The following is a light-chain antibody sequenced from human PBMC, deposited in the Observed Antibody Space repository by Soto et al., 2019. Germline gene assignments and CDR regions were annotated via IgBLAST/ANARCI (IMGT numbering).Light chain of an antibody. CDR1: SSDVGAYNF. CDR2: EVS. Sequence: QSALTQPASVSGSPGQSITISCTGTSSDVGAYNFVSWYQHHPGRAPKLIIYEVSIRPSGLSDRFSASKAGNTASLTISGLQPEDEAFYYCSCLSTTSTPIVFGTGTKVTVL. V-gene: IGLV2-14*01. J-gene: IGLJ1*01. CDR3: SCLSTTSTPIV.